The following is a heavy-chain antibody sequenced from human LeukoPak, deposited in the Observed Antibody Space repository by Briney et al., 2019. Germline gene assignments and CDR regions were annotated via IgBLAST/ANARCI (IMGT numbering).Heavy chain of an antibody. J-gene: IGHJ4*02. CDR3: ARDLAWGAFDF. V-gene: IGHV3-23*01. D-gene: IGHD3-16*01. CDR2: ISGPGDTT. Sequence: GGSLRLSCAASGFTYSNYAMSWVRQAPGKGLEWVSAISGPGDTTYYADSVKGRFTISRDDSKNTLSLQMNSLRVEDTAVYYCARDLAWGAFDFWGQETLVSVSS. CDR1: GFTYSNYA.